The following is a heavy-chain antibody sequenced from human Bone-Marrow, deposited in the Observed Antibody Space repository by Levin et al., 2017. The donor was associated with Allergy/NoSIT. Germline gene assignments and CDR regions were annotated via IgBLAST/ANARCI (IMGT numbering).Heavy chain of an antibody. Sequence: ASVKVSCKISGYTLHELCIHWVRQAPGKGLEWMGGFNPEERETIYAQHFQGRVTMTEDTFTDTAYMDLSSLSFDDTAVYYCTTAWRYGETRFDYWGQGSPVTVSS. CDR1: GYTLHELC. J-gene: IGHJ4*02. D-gene: IGHD4-17*01. CDR2: FNPEERET. CDR3: TTAWRYGETRFDY. V-gene: IGHV1-24*01.